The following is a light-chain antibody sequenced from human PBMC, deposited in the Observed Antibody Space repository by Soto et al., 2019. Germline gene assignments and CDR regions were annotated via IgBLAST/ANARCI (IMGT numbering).Light chain of an antibody. V-gene: IGLV2-14*02. J-gene: IGLJ2*01. CDR2: EGN. Sequence: QSVLTQPASVSGSPGQSITISCTGTSSDVGSYNLVSWYQQHPGKAPKFMIFEGNKRPSGLSNRFSGSKSGNTASLAISGLRSDDEADYYCAAWDDSLRGVVFGGGTKGPS. CDR1: SSDVGSYNL. CDR3: AAWDDSLRGVV.